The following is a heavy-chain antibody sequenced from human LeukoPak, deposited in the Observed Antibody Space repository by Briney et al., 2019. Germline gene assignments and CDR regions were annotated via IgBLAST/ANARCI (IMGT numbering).Heavy chain of an antibody. V-gene: IGHV4-34*01. CDR2: INHSGST. Sequence: SETLSLTCAVYGGSFSGYYWSWIRQPPGKGLEWIGEINHSGSTNYNPSLKSRVTISVDTSKNQFSLKLSSVTAADTAVYYCARDHVTLDAFDIWGQGTMVTVSS. J-gene: IGHJ3*02. D-gene: IGHD2-21*02. CDR1: GGSFSGYY. CDR3: ARDHVTLDAFDI.